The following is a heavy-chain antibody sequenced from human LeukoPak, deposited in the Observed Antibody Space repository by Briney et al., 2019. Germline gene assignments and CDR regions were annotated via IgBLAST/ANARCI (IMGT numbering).Heavy chain of an antibody. CDR1: GFTFSSYS. CDR2: IKQDGSEK. D-gene: IGHD2/OR15-2a*01. J-gene: IGHJ6*03. CDR3: AREINSPYYYYMDV. V-gene: IGHV3-7*01. Sequence: PGGSLRLSCAASGFTFSSYSMSWVRQAPGKGLEWVANIKQDGSEKYYVDSVKGRFTISRDNAKNSLYLQMNSLRAEDTAVYYCAREINSPYYYYMDVWGKGTTVTVSS.